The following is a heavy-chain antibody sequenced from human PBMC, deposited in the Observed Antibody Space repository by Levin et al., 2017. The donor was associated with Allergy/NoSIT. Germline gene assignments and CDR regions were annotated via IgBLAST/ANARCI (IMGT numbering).Heavy chain of an antibody. CDR2: IYPGDSDT. D-gene: IGHD1-14*01. CDR1: GFSFDTFW. V-gene: IGHV5-51*01. CDR3: ARLPNIKTQTSFFDY. J-gene: IGHJ4*02. Sequence: GESLKISCRVSGFSFDTFWIAWVRQRPGKGLEWVGIIYPGDSDTSYSPSFQGQVTISTDRSITTAYLQCNSLKASDTGIYYCARLPNIKTQTSFFDYWGQGTPFTVSS.